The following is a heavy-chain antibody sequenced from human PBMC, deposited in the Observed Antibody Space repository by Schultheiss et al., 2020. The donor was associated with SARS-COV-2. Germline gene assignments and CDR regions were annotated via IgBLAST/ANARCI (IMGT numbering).Heavy chain of an antibody. Sequence: GESLKISCAASGFTFSSNYMSWVRQAPGKGLEWVSVIYSGGSTYYADSVKGRFTISRDNSKNTLYLQMNSLRAEDTAVYYCASSLWYYYGMDVWGQGTTVTVSS. D-gene: IGHD3-10*01. J-gene: IGHJ6*02. V-gene: IGHV3-53*01. CDR1: GFTFSSNY. CDR3: ASSLWYYYGMDV. CDR2: IYSGGST.